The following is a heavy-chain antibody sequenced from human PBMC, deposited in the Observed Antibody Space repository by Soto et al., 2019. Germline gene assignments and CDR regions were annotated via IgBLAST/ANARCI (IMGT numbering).Heavy chain of an antibody. CDR2: INPNSGGT. D-gene: IGHD3-10*01. CDR1: GYTFTSYD. J-gene: IGHJ6*02. CDR3: ARDAGSAYYYGMDV. Sequence: GASVKVSCKASGYTFTSYDMHWVRQAPGQGLEWMGWINPNSGGTNYAQKFQGWVTMTRDTSISTAYMELSRLRSDDTAVYYCARDAGSAYYYGMDVWGQGTTVTVSS. V-gene: IGHV1-2*04.